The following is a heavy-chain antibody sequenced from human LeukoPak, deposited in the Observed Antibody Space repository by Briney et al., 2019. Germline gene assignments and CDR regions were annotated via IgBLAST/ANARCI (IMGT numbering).Heavy chain of an antibody. CDR3: ARVEGYCSGGSCYYWYFDL. J-gene: IGHJ2*01. V-gene: IGHV4-38-2*02. CDR1: AYSISSGYY. D-gene: IGHD2-15*01. Sequence: SETLSLTCTVSAYSISSGYYWGWIRQPPGKGLEWIGSVYHSGNTYYNPSLKSRVTISVDTSKNQFSLKLSSVTAADTAVYYCARVEGYCSGGSCYYWYFDLWGRGTLVTVSS. CDR2: VYHSGNT.